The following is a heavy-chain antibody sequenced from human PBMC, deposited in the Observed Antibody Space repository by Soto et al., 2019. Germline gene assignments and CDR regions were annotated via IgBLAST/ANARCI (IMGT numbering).Heavy chain of an antibody. CDR3: ASELIPEDSSSYGTNWFDP. CDR1: GGSISSGGYY. Sequence: TLSLTCTVSGGSISSGGYYWSWIRQHPGKGLEWIGYIYYSGSTYYNPSLKSRVTISVDTSKNQFSLKLSSVTAADTAVYYCASELIPEDSSSYGTNWFDPWGQGTLVTVSS. V-gene: IGHV4-31*03. CDR2: IYYSGST. J-gene: IGHJ5*02. D-gene: IGHD6-6*01.